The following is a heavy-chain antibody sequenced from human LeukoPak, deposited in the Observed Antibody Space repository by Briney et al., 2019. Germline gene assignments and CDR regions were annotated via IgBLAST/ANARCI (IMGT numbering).Heavy chain of an antibody. D-gene: IGHD3-10*01. Sequence: ASAKVSCKASGYTFTSYDINWVRQATGQGLAWMGWMNPNSGNTGYAQKFQGRVTMTRNTSISTAYMELSSLRSEDTAVYYCARGSSDLWFGELLYHYWGQGTLVTVSS. CDR1: GYTFTSYD. J-gene: IGHJ4*02. V-gene: IGHV1-8*01. CDR2: MNPNSGNT. CDR3: ARGSSDLWFGELLYHY.